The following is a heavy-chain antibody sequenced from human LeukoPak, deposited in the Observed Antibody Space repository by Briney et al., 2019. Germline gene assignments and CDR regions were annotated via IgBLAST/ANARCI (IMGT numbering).Heavy chain of an antibody. CDR2: INPNSGGS. D-gene: IGHD6-13*01. CDR1: GYTCTGYY. J-gene: IGHJ4*02. Sequence: ASVKVSCKASGYTCTGYYIHWVRQAPGQGLEWMGWINPNSGGSNYVQQFQGRVTLTRDLSITTAYMELSSLRFDDTAVYYCARSGGGGSWYDLDYWGQGALVTVS. CDR3: ARSGGGGSWYDLDY. V-gene: IGHV1-2*02.